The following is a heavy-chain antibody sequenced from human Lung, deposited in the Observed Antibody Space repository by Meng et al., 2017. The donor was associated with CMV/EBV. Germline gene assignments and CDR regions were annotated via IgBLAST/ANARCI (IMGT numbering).Heavy chain of an antibody. V-gene: IGHV3-33*06. J-gene: IGHJ6*04. Sequence: GESLKISCAASGFTFSSYGMHWVRQAPGKGLEWVAVIWYDGSNKYYADSVKGRFTISRDNSKNTLYLQMNSLRAEDTAVYYCEKDLFWPRITIFGVVHSNNRYYYGMYVWGKGXTVTVSS. D-gene: IGHD3-3*01. CDR1: GFTFSSYG. CDR2: IWYDGSNK. CDR3: EKDLFWPRITIFGVVHSNNRYYYGMYV.